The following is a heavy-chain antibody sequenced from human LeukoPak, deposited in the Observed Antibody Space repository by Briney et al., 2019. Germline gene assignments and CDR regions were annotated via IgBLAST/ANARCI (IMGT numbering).Heavy chain of an antibody. CDR3: ARAPYSSSPFGY. CDR1: GYTFTGYY. CDR2: INPNSGGT. D-gene: IGHD6-6*01. V-gene: IGHV1-2*02. Sequence: ASVKVSCKASGYTFTGYYMHWVRQAPGQGLEWMGWINPNSGGTNYAQKFQGRVTMTRDTSISTAYMELSRLRSDDTAVYYCARAPYSSSPFGYWGQGTLVTVSS. J-gene: IGHJ4*02.